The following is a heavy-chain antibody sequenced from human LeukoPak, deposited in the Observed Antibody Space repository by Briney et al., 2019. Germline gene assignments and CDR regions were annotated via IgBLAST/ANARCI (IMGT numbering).Heavy chain of an antibody. Sequence: GGSLRLSCAASGFTFSNYNMNWVRQAPGKGLEWVSSISSSGSYIYYADSMKGRFTISRDNAKNSLYLQMNSLRAEDTAVYYCASRASCGGDCYQFDYWGQGTLSPSPQ. CDR3: ASRASCGGDCYQFDY. J-gene: IGHJ4*02. CDR2: ISSSGSYI. V-gene: IGHV3-21*01. D-gene: IGHD2-21*02. CDR1: GFTFSNYN.